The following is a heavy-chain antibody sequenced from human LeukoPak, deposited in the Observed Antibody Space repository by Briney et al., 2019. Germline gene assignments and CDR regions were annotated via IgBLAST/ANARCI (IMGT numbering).Heavy chain of an antibody. Sequence: ASVKVSCKASGYTFTNYGISWVRQAPEQGLEWMGWISAYNDNTNYAQKFQGRVTMTRDTSISTAYMELSRLRFDDTAVYYCARDIPLDDAFDIWGQGTMVTVSS. CDR2: ISAYNDNT. CDR3: ARDIPLDDAFDI. J-gene: IGHJ3*02. V-gene: IGHV1-18*01. CDR1: GYTFTNYG. D-gene: IGHD2-21*01.